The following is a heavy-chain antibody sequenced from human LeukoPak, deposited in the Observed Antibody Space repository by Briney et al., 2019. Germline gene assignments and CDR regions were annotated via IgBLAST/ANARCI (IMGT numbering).Heavy chain of an antibody. CDR3: ARAGLRFLEWFNWFDP. Sequence: GRSLRLSCAASGFTFSSYGMHWVCQAPGKGLEWVAVVWYDGSNKYYADSVKGRFTISRDNSKNTLYLQMNSLRAEDTAVYYCARAGLRFLEWFNWFDPWGQGTLVTVSS. CDR2: VWYDGSNK. V-gene: IGHV3-33*01. CDR1: GFTFSSYG. D-gene: IGHD3-3*01. J-gene: IGHJ5*02.